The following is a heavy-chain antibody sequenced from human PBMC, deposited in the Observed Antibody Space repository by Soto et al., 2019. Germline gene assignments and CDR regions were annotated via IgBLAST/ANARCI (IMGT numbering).Heavy chain of an antibody. V-gene: IGHV3-33*01. J-gene: IGHJ4*02. CDR3: ARAIDYGGNRPFDY. CDR2: IWYDGSNK. D-gene: IGHD4-17*01. CDR1: GFTFSSYG. Sequence: ESGGGVVQPGRSLRLSCAASGFTFSSYGMHWVRQAPGKGLEWVAVIWYDGSNKYYADSVKGRFTISRDNSKNTLYLQMNSLRAEDTAVYYCARAIDYGGNRPFDYWGQGTLVTVSS.